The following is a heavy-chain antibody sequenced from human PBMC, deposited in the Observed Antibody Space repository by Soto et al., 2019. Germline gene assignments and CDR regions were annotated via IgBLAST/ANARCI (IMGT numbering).Heavy chain of an antibody. J-gene: IGHJ3*02. CDR1: GYPFTGHY. V-gene: IGHV1-2*04. CDR3: ARARIAAAGPYDAFDI. Sequence: GSVKVSFKAYGYPFTGHYIHSVRTAPGQGLEWMGWINPNSGGTNYAQKFQGWVTMTRDTSISTAYMELSRLRSDDTAVYYCARARIAAAGPYDAFDIWGQGTMVTVSS. D-gene: IGHD6-13*01. CDR2: INPNSGGT.